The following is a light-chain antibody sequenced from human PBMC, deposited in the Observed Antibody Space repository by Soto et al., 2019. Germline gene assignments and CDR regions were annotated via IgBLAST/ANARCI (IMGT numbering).Light chain of an antibody. Sequence: QSALTQPASVSGSPGQSITISCTGTNSDVGSYNYVSWHQQHPGKAPKLMIYNVYDRPSGISNRFSGSKSGNTASLTISGLQGEDEADYYCQSYDSGLRALYVFGTGTKLTVL. CDR2: NVY. V-gene: IGLV2-14*03. CDR1: NSDVGSYNY. J-gene: IGLJ1*01. CDR3: QSYDSGLRALYV.